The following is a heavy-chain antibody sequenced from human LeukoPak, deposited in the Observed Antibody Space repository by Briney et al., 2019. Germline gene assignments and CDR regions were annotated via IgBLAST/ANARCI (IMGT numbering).Heavy chain of an antibody. CDR2: IGQDGIET. V-gene: IGHV3-7*01. CDR3: KRPGAASGEKNYYDF. D-gene: IGHD6-13*01. Sequence: GGSLRLSCAASGFTFSAYSMTWVRQAPGRGLEWVANIGQDGIETFYVDSVKGRFTISRDNAKNLVYLQMNSLRVEDTTVYYCKRPGAASGEKNYYDFWGRGPLVTVPS. J-gene: IGHJ2*01. CDR1: GFTFSAYS.